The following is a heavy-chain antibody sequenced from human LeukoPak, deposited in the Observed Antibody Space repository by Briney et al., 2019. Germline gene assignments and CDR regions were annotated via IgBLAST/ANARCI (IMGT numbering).Heavy chain of an antibody. CDR2: ISSSSSTI. J-gene: IGHJ5*02. CDR1: GFTFSSYS. D-gene: IGHD6-19*01. CDR3: ARDGGSSGWYSEWFDH. Sequence: GRSLRLSCAASGFTFSSYSMNWVRQAPGKGLEWVSYISSSSSTIYYADSVKGRFTISRDNAKNSLYLQMNSLRAEDTAVYYCARDGGSSGWYSEWFDHWGQGTLVTVSS. V-gene: IGHV3-48*01.